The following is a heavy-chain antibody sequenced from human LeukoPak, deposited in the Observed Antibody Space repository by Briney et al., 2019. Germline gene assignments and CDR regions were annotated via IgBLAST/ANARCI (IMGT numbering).Heavy chain of an antibody. CDR3: AREGETGYDSSGYYYSPPFDY. J-gene: IGHJ4*02. D-gene: IGHD3-22*01. Sequence: SQTLSLTCAISEDSVSGNSAAWNWIRQSPSRGLEWLGRTYYRSKWYNDYAVSVKSRITINPDTSKNQFSLQLNSVTPEDTAVYYCAREGETGYDSSGYYYSPPFDYWGQGTLVTVSS. CDR1: EDSVSGNSAA. V-gene: IGHV6-1*01. CDR2: TYYRSKWYN.